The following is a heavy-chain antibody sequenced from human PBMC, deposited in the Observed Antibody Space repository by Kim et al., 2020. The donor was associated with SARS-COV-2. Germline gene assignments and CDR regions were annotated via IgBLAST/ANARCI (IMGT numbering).Heavy chain of an antibody. V-gene: IGHV3-48*03. CDR3: ARDRSKYYDFWSGHTDNWFDP. Sequence: GGSLRLSCAASGFTFSSYEMNWVRQAPGKGLEWVSYISSSGSTIYYADSVKGRFTISRDNAKNSLYLQMNSLRAEDTAVYYCARDRSKYYDFWSGHTDNWFDPWGQGTLVTVSS. J-gene: IGHJ5*02. CDR2: ISSSGSTI. CDR1: GFTFSSYE. D-gene: IGHD3-3*01.